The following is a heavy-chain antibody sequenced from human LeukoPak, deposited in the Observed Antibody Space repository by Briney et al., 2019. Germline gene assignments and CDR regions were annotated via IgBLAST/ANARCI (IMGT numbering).Heavy chain of an antibody. V-gene: IGHV4-31*03. CDR2: IYYSGST. Sequence: SQTLSLTCTVSGGSISSGGYYWSWIRQHPGKGLEWIGYIYYSGSTYCNPSLKSRVTISVDTSKNQFSLKLSSVTAADTAVYYCARGIGSGWYGLKASSYFDYWGQGTLVTVSS. CDR1: GGSISSGGYY. J-gene: IGHJ4*02. CDR3: ARGIGSGWYGLKASSYFDY. D-gene: IGHD6-19*01.